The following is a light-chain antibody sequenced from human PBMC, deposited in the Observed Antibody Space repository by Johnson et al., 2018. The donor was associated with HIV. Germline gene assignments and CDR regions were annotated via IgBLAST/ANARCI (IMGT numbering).Light chain of an antibody. CDR3: GTWDSSLGYV. V-gene: IGLV1-51*02. Sequence: QSVLSQPPSVSAAPGQKVTISCSGSSSNIGNNYVSWYQQLPGTAPKLLIYENNKRPSGIPDRFSGSKSGTSATLGFTGLQTGDEADYYCGTWDSSLGYVFGTGTKVTVL. CDR1: SSNIGNNY. CDR2: ENN. J-gene: IGLJ1*01.